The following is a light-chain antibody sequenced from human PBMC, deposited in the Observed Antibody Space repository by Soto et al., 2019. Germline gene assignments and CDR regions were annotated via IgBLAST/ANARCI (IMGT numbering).Light chain of an antibody. J-gene: IGKJ4*01. V-gene: IGKV3-11*01. CDR3: QQRSNWPLT. Sequence: EIVLTQSPAILSLSPGERATLSCRASQSVSSYLAWYQQKPGQAPRLLIYDASNRATGIPARFSGSGSGTGFTLTISSLGPEDFAVYYCQQRSNWPLTFGGGTKVEIK. CDR1: QSVSSY. CDR2: DAS.